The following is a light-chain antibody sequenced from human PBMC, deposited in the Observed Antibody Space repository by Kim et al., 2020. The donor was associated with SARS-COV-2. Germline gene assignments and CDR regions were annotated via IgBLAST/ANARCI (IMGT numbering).Light chain of an antibody. J-gene: IGLJ1*01. Sequence: GQSVTISCTGTRGDVGSYNYVSWYQQHPGRAPQLIISGVNKRPSGVSHRFSGSKSGNTATLTISGLQPEDESDYFCTSWTTSNTYVFGGGTKVTVL. V-gene: IGLV2-14*04. CDR1: RGDVGSYNY. CDR2: GVN. CDR3: TSWTTSNTYV.